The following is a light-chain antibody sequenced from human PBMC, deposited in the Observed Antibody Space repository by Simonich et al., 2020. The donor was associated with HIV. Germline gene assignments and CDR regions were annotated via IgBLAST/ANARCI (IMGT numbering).Light chain of an antibody. Sequence: QSVLTQPPSASGTPGQRVTISCSGSSSNIGSNTVNWYQQLPGTAPKLLIYNNTQRPSWVPDRVSGSKSGTSASLAISGLQSEDEADYYCAAWDASLNGRVFGGGTKLTVL. CDR3: AAWDASLNGRV. J-gene: IGLJ2*01. CDR2: NNT. CDR1: SSNIGSNT. V-gene: IGLV1-44*01.